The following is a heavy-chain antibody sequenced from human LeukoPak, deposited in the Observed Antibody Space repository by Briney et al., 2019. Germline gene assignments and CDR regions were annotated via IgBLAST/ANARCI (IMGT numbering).Heavy chain of an antibody. CDR1: GFTFRNYG. Sequence: GGSLRLSCAASGFTFRNYGMHWVRQAPDKGLEWVAIIWYDGSKKYYADSVRGRFTISRDNSKNTVSLQMNNLSPEDTAVYYCAKGGLAAAGIDYWVQGTLVTVSS. CDR2: IWYDGSKK. V-gene: IGHV3-33*06. J-gene: IGHJ4*02. D-gene: IGHD6-13*01. CDR3: AKGGLAAAGIDY.